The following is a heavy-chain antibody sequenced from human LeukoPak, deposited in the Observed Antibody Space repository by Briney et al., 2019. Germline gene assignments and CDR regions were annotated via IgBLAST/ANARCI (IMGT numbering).Heavy chain of an antibody. CDR1: GGSISSYY. Sequence: PSETLSLTCTVSGGSISSYYWNWIRQPPGKGLEWIGYIYYSGSTNYNPSLKSRVTISVDTSKNQFSLKLSSVTAADTAVYYCARGSSWSYYFDYWGQGTLVTVSS. D-gene: IGHD6-13*01. CDR2: IYYSGST. CDR3: ARGSSWSYYFDY. J-gene: IGHJ4*02. V-gene: IGHV4-59*01.